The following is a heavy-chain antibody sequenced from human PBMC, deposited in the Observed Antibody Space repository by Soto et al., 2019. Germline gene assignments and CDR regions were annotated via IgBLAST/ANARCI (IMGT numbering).Heavy chain of an antibody. CDR3: ARDRADTYSGSPLGPFDI. V-gene: IGHV1-18*04. CDR2: ISAYNGNT. D-gene: IGHD5-12*01. J-gene: IGHJ3*02. Sequence: QVQLVQSGAEVKKPGASVKVSCKASGYTFTSYGISWVRQAPGQGLEWMGWISAYNGNTNYAHKLQGRVTMTTDTSTSTAYMELRSLRSDDTAVYSCARDRADTYSGSPLGPFDIWGQGTMVTVSS. CDR1: GYTFTSYG.